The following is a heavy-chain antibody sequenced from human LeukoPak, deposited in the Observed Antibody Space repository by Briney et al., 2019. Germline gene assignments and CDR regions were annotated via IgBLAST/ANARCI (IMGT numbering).Heavy chain of an antibody. V-gene: IGHV4-59*12. D-gene: IGHD3-22*01. Sequence: SETLSLTCTVSGGSISSYYWSWIRQPPGKGLEWIGYIHYSGSTNYNPSLKSRVTISVDTSKNQFSLKLSSVTAADTAVYYCARGPDYDSSGYYDYWGQGTLVTVSS. CDR2: IHYSGST. J-gene: IGHJ4*02. CDR1: GGSISSYY. CDR3: ARGPDYDSSGYYDY.